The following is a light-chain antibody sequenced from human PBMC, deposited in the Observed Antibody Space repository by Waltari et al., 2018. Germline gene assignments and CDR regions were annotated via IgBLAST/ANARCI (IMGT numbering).Light chain of an antibody. Sequence: DVQLIHSPSTLSASVGDRVTITCRASESVKNNLAWYQHQPGKAPKVLVHKASRLESGVPSRFSGSGSGTDFALTISSLQPEDFASYHCQETYTTLFTFGPGTKVEIK. CDR2: KAS. V-gene: IGKV1-5*03. CDR3: QETYTTLFT. J-gene: IGKJ3*01. CDR1: ESVKNN.